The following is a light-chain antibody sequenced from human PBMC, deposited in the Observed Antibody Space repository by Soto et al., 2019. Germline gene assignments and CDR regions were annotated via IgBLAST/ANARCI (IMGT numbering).Light chain of an antibody. CDR1: QSVSSSY. Sequence: EIVLTQSPGTLSLSPGERATLSCRASQSVSSSYLAWYQQRPGQAPRLLIYDASNMATGIPVRFSGSGSGTDFTLTISRLEPEDFAVYYCQLYGSSTPQIFGQGTRVEIK. CDR2: DAS. V-gene: IGKV3-20*01. CDR3: QLYGSSTPQI. J-gene: IGKJ1*01.